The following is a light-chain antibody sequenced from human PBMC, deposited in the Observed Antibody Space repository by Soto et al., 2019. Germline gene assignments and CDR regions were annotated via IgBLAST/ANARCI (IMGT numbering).Light chain of an antibody. Sequence: EIVFTQAPATLSLSPGERATLSCRASQSVSSYLAWYHQKPGQAPRLLIYDASNRATGFPARFSGSGSGTDYTLPISSLEPEDFEFYYCQQRSNWPYTFGQGTQREIK. CDR3: QQRSNWPYT. CDR1: QSVSSY. V-gene: IGKV3-11*01. J-gene: IGKJ2*01. CDR2: DAS.